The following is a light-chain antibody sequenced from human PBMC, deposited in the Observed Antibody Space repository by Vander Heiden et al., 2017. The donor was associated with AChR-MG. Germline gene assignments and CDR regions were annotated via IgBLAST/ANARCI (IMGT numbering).Light chain of an antibody. V-gene: IGKV1-33*01. CDR3: QQYDNLPGT. Sequence: DILTPQSPSSLSASVGDRVTITCQASQDSSNYLNWYQQKPGKAPKLLIYDASNLETGVPSRFSGSGSGTDFTFTISSLQAEDIATYYCQQYDNLPGTFGQGTKLEIK. CDR2: DAS. CDR1: QDSSNY. J-gene: IGKJ2*01.